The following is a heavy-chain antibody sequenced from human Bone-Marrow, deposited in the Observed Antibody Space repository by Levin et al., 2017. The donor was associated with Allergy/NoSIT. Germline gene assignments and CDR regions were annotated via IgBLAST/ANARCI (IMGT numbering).Heavy chain of an antibody. Sequence: GGSLRLSCAASGFTFSSSWMSWVRQAPGKGLEWVANMNQDGSEKYYVDSVKGRFTISRDKAKNSLYLQMNSLRAEDTAVYYCVRDAAAYDYWGQGTLVTVSS. J-gene: IGHJ4*02. CDR1: GFTFSSSW. V-gene: IGHV3-7*01. D-gene: IGHD6-13*01. CDR2: MNQDGSEK. CDR3: VRDAAAYDY.